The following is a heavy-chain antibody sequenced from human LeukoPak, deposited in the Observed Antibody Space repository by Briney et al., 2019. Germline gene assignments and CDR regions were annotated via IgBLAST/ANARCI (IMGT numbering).Heavy chain of an antibody. V-gene: IGHV1-46*01. Sequence: ASVKVSCKASGYTFSNYYMHWVRQAPGQGLEWMGIINPNADSTNYAQKFQGRVTMTRDMSTSTVYMELSSLRSEDTAVYYCARAGYSKEHLFYYKYYMDVWGKGTTVTVSS. CDR1: GYTFSNYY. CDR2: INPNADST. J-gene: IGHJ6*03. D-gene: IGHD2-21*01. CDR3: ARAGYSKEHLFYYKYYMDV.